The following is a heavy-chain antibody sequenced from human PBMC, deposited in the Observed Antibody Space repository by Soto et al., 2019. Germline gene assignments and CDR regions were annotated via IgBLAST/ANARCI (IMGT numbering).Heavy chain of an antibody. J-gene: IGHJ3*02. CDR1: GYTFTDYF. D-gene: IGHD2-21*01. Sequence: VASVKVSCKASGYTFTDYFIHWVRQAPGQGLEWIGWINPYSGGADLSQKFQGRVTMTRDTSISTAYMEVSSLRSDDTAVFYCAGLMHYSHSGGSSHSGFDMWGQGTLVTVSS. CDR3: AGLMHYSHSGGSSHSGFDM. V-gene: IGHV1-2*02. CDR2: INPYSGGA.